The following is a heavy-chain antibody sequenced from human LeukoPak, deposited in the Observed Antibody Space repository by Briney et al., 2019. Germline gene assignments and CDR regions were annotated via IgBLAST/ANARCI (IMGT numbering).Heavy chain of an antibody. CDR2: IWYDGSNK. D-gene: IGHD1-26*01. V-gene: IGHV3-33*01. J-gene: IGHJ3*02. Sequence: GGSLRLSCAASGFSFSSYDMHWVRQAPGKGLEWVAVIWYDGSNKYYADSVKGRFTISRDNSKNTLYLQMNSLRAEDAAVYYCARDFPGSGSTIDAFDIWGQGTMVTVSS. CDR1: GFSFSSYD. CDR3: ARDFPGSGSTIDAFDI.